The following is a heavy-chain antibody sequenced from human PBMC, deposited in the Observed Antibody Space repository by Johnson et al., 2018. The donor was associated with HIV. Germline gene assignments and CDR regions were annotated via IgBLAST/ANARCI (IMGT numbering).Heavy chain of an antibody. CDR1: GFRFSDYY. J-gene: IGHJ3*02. CDR2: ISGSGGST. D-gene: IGHD6-13*01. Sequence: QVQLVESGGGLVKPRGSLRLSCAGSGFRFSDYYMSWIRQAPGKGLEWVSAISGSGGSTYYADSVKGRFTISRDNAKNTLSLQMNSLRAEDTAVYYCARERIGYSSSGDAFDIWGQGTMVTVSS. CDR3: ARERIGYSSSGDAFDI. V-gene: IGHV3-11*04.